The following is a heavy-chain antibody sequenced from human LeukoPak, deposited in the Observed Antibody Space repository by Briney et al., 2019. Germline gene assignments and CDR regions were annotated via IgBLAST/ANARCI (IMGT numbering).Heavy chain of an antibody. D-gene: IGHD3-10*01. CDR2: ISGRGINT. CDR3: AKDIRRGSGTHYYYYGMDV. Sequence: GGSLRLSCAASGFTFNSYGMSWVRQAPGKGLEWVSAISGRGINTYYAASVKGRFDISRDNSRDTVYLQMNSLRAEDTAIYYCAKDIRRGSGTHYYYYGMDVWGQGTAVTVSS. J-gene: IGHJ6*02. V-gene: IGHV3-23*01. CDR1: GFTFNSYG.